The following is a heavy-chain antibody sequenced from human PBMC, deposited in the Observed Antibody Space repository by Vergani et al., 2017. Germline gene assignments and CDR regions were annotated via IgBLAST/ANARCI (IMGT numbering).Heavy chain of an antibody. Sequence: QVQLQQWGAGLLKPSETLSLTCAVYGGSFSGYYWSWIRQPPGKGLEWIGEINHSGSTNYNPSLKSRVTISVDTSKNQFSLKLSSVTAADTAGYYCARGPSAAAGEEDYWGQGTLVTVSS. D-gene: IGHD6-13*01. CDR3: ARGPSAAAGEEDY. CDR1: GGSFSGYY. J-gene: IGHJ4*02. V-gene: IGHV4-34*01. CDR2: INHSGST.